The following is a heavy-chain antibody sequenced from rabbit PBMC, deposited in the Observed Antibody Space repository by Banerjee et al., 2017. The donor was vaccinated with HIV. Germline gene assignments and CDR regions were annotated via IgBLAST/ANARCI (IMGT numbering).Heavy chain of an antibody. CDR1: GFSFSSSYY. Sequence: QEQLVESGGGLVQPEGSLTLTCTASGFSFSSSYYMCWVRQAPGKGLEWSACIYVRSGRTDYTSWAKGRFTISKTSSTTVTLQMTSLTAADTATYFCARSGGYTVTRLDLWGQGTLRHRL. J-gene: IGHJ3*01. CDR2: IYVRSGRT. V-gene: IGHV1S45*01. D-gene: IGHD1-1*01. CDR3: ARSGGYTVTRLDL.